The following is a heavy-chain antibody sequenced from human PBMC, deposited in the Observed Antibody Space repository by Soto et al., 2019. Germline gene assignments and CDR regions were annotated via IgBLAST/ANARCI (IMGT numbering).Heavy chain of an antibody. J-gene: IGHJ4*02. V-gene: IGHV4-59*01. CDR3: ARCLRGYSYGYYFDY. Sequence: SETLSLTCSVSGGYISSYYWSWIRQPPGKGLEWIGYIYYSGSTNYNPSLKSRVTISVDTSKNQFSLKLSSVTAADTAVYYCARCLRGYSYGYYFDYWGQATLVTVSS. CDR1: GGYISSYY. D-gene: IGHD5-18*01. CDR2: IYYSGST.